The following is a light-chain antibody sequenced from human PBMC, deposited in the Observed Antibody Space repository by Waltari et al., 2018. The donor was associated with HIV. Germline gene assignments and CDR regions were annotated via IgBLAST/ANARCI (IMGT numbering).Light chain of an antibody. Sequence: SYVVSQPPSESVAPGQTAVITCGGNNIGSKSVHWYQQKSGQAPVLVIYYDFDRPSGIPERFSGSSSGNTATLTIRRVEAGDEADYYCQVWDSTTDHVIFGGGTKLTVL. CDR1: NIGSKS. CDR2: YDF. CDR3: QVWDSTTDHVI. J-gene: IGLJ2*01. V-gene: IGLV3-21*04.